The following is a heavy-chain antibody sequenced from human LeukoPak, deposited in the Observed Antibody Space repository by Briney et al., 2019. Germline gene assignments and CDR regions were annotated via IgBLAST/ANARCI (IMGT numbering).Heavy chain of an antibody. CDR2: IRDHGKNA. D-gene: IGHD6-13*01. V-gene: IGHV3-30*02. CDR3: AKDRCGSSSGVHFFDR. Sequence: GGSPRLSCAQSGDAFSIHGLHWVPQTPGKSLEGGAFIRDHGKNAYYAESVKSRFTISRDNYKNTLHLQMESQRVGHGAVYYCAKDRCGSSSGVHFFDRRGQGALGTVSS. J-gene: IGHJ4*02. CDR1: GDAFSIHG.